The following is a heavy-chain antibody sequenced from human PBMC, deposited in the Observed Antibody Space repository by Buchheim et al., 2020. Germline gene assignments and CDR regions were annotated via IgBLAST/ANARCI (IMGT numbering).Heavy chain of an antibody. CDR2: INHDGSET. J-gene: IGHJ4*02. CDR1: GFSFSNSW. Sequence: EVQLEESGGTVVQPGGSLRLSCAASGFSFSNSWMNWVRQAPGQGLVWVARINHDGSETYYVDSVRGRFTVSRDTVKNSLYLHMSSLRADDTAVYYCARGISTPGIDYWGQGTL. CDR3: ARGISTPGIDY. D-gene: IGHD2-15*01. V-gene: IGHV3-7*01.